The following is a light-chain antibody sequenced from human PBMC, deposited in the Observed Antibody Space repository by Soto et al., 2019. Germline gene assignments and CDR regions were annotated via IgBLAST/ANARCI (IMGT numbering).Light chain of an antibody. CDR3: QQSYSTPLP. CDR1: HGISSY. J-gene: IGKJ4*01. V-gene: IGKV1-8*01. CDR2: AAS. Sequence: AIRMTQSPSSLSASTGDRVTITCRASHGISSYLAWYQQKPGKAPKLLIYAASTLQSGVPSRFSGSGSGTDFTLTISSLQPEDFATYYCQQSYSTPLPFGGGTKV.